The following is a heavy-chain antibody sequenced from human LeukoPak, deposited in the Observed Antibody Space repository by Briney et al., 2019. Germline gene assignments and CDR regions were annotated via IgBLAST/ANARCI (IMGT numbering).Heavy chain of an antibody. CDR2: INPDGGAK. J-gene: IGHJ5*01. Sequence: GGSLRLSCAASGFTFSSYWTSWVRQAPGRGLEWVANINPDGGAKFYVDSVKGRFTISRDNAKNSLYLQMDSLRAEDTAVYFCTRGGRSDSWGQGTLVTVSS. V-gene: IGHV3-7*04. CDR1: GFTFSSYW. CDR3: TRGGRSDS. D-gene: IGHD6-13*01.